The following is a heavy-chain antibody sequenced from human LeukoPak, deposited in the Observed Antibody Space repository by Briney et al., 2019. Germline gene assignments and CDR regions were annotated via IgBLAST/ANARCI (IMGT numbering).Heavy chain of an antibody. CDR1: GYTLTELS. J-gene: IGHJ5*02. D-gene: IGHD6-19*01. V-gene: IGHV1-24*01. CDR3: AREDSSGWYPRGWFDP. CDR2: FDPEDGET. Sequence: GASVKVSCKVSGYTLTELSMHWVRQAPGKGLEWMGGFDPEDGETIYAQKFQGRVTMTEDTSTDTAYMELSSLRSEDTAVYYCAREDSSGWYPRGWFDPWGQGTLVTVSS.